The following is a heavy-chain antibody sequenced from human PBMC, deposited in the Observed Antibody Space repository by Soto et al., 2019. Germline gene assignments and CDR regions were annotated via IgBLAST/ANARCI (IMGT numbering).Heavy chain of an antibody. Sequence: QVQLVQSGAEVKKPGSSVKVSCKASGGTFSSYTISWVRQAPGQGLEWMGRIIPILGIANYAQKFQGRVTVTGDKPTSTAYMELSSLRSEDTAVYYCARDPTYYYDSSGYFDLWGRGTLVTVSS. D-gene: IGHD3-22*01. CDR1: GGTFSSYT. J-gene: IGHJ2*01. CDR2: IIPILGIA. V-gene: IGHV1-69*02. CDR3: ARDPTYYYDSSGYFDL.